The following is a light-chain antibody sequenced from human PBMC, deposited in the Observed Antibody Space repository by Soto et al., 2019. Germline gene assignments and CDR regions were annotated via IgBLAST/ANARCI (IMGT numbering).Light chain of an antibody. CDR1: SSDIGSYDL. CDR2: EVT. J-gene: IGLJ1*01. Sequence: QSVLTQPASVSGSPGQSITISCTGTSSDIGSYDLVSWYQQHPGTAPKLIIYEVTKRPSGVSTRFSGSKSGNTASLTISGLQAVDEADYYCCSYTSSRAYVFGIGTKVTVL. V-gene: IGLV2-14*02. CDR3: CSYTSSRAYV.